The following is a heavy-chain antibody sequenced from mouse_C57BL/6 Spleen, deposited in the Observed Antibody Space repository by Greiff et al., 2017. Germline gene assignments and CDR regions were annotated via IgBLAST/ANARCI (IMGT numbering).Heavy chain of an antibody. Sequence: QVQLQQPGTELVKPGASVKLSCKASGYTFTSYWMHWVKQRPGQGLEWIGNINPSNGGTNYNEKFKSKATLTVDKSSSTAYMQLRSLTLEDYAVDYCARASGGWSAKDYWGQGTTVTVSS. CDR3: ARASGGWSAKDY. CDR1: GYTFTSYW. CDR2: INPSNGGT. D-gene: IGHD1-1*02. J-gene: IGHJ4*01. V-gene: IGHV1-53*01.